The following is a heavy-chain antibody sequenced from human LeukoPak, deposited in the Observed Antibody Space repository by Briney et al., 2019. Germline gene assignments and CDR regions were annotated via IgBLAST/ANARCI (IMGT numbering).Heavy chain of an antibody. CDR3: ARGPSGYHNT. CDR1: GFTFSSYG. Sequence: GGTLRLSCAASGFTFSSYGMSWVRQAPGKGLEWVSTFSGSGGNTYYADSVKGRFTISRDNSKNTLYLQMNSLRAEDTAVYYCARGPSGYHNTGGQGTLVTVSS. CDR2: FSGSGGNT. J-gene: IGHJ4*02. V-gene: IGHV3-23*01. D-gene: IGHD5-12*01.